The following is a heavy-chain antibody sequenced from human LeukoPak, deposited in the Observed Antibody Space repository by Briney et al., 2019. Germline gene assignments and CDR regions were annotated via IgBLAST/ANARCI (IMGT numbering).Heavy chain of an antibody. CDR2: ISAYNGNT. D-gene: IGHD6-19*01. Sequence: ASVKVSCKASGYTFTTYGISWVRQAPGQRLEWMGWISAYNGNTNYAQKLQGRVTMTTDTSTSTAYMELRSLRSDDTAVYYCSRSYCGWYVDYWGQGTLVTVSS. V-gene: IGHV1-18*01. J-gene: IGHJ4*02. CDR1: GYTFTTYG. CDR3: SRSYCGWYVDY.